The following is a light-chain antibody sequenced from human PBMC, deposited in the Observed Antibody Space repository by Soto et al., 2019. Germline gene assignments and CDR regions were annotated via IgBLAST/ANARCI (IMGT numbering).Light chain of an antibody. V-gene: IGLV1-40*01. J-gene: IGLJ1*01. CDR3: QSYDTSLSALYV. CDR2: GNS. CDR1: SSNIGAGYD. Sequence: QSVLTQPPSVSGAPGQRGTISCTGGSSNIGAGYDVHWYQQLPGTAPKLLIYGNSNRPSGVPDRFSGSKSGTSASLAITGLQAEDEADYYCQSYDTSLSALYVFGTGTKVTVL.